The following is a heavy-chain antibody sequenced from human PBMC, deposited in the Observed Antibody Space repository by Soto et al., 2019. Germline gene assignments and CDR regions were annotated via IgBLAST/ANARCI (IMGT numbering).Heavy chain of an antibody. J-gene: IGHJ3*02. Sequence: QVHLVQSGAEVKKPGASVTLSCQASGYTFTSYYIQWVRQAPGQGLEWVGMINPSETGATYAPTFQGRVTLNRDTFKNTGYMGLSSLGSEDTAVYYCVREGAVPGGMSGYAIWGQGTMVTVSS. V-gene: IGHV1-46*03. CDR2: INPSETGA. CDR1: GYTFTSYY. CDR3: VREGAVPGGMSGYAI. D-gene: IGHD3-3*01.